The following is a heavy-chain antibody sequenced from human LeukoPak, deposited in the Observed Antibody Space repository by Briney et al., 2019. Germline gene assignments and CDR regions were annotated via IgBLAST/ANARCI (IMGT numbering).Heavy chain of an antibody. V-gene: IGHV3-15*01. J-gene: IGHJ4*02. Sequence: GGSLRLSCVASGFTFTHARMGWVRQAPGKGLEWVGLIKSRIAGGSTDYAAPVKGRFTISRDDSKHTLYLQMNSLKSEDTAVYYCTTGYGHPDFDYWGQGTLVTVSS. CDR3: TTGYGHPDFDY. D-gene: IGHD4-17*01. CDR1: GFTFTHAR. CDR2: IKSRIAGGST.